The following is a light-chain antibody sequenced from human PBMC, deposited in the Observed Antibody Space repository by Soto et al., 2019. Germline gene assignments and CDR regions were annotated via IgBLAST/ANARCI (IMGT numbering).Light chain of an antibody. Sequence: QSVLTQPPSVSGAPGQRVTLSCTGSSSNIGAGYDVHWYQQLPGTAPKLLIYGNSNRPSGFPDRFSGSKSGTSASLAITGLQAEDESDYYCQSYDSSLSGVVFGGGTKLTVL. CDR1: SSNIGAGYD. CDR2: GNS. CDR3: QSYDSSLSGVV. V-gene: IGLV1-40*01. J-gene: IGLJ2*01.